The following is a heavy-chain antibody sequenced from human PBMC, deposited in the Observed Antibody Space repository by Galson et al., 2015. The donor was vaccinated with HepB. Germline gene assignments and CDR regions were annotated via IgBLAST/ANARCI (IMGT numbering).Heavy chain of an antibody. J-gene: IGHJ4*02. CDR1: GYSLTELS. V-gene: IGHV1-24*01. Sequence: SVKVSCKVAGYSLTELSMHWVRQAPRKGLEWMGGFDPKDGETIYAQKLQGRITLTEDTSTDTAYMELSSLRSEDTAVYYCATDLGWEQRFWGQGALVTVSS. CDR2: FDPKDGET. CDR3: ATDLGWEQRF. D-gene: IGHD1/OR15-1a*01.